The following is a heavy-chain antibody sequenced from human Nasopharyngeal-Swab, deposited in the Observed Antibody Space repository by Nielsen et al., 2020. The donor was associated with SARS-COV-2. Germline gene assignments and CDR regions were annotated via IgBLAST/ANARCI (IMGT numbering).Heavy chain of an antibody. CDR2: ISGSGGST. Sequence: GESLKISCAASGFTFSSYAMSWVRQAPGKGLEWVSAISGSGGSTYYADSVKGRFTISRDNSKNTLYLQMNSPRAEDTAVYYCAKDYGDYGIYWYFDLWGRGTLVTVSS. J-gene: IGHJ2*01. V-gene: IGHV3-23*01. CDR3: AKDYGDYGIYWYFDL. CDR1: GFTFSSYA. D-gene: IGHD4-17*01.